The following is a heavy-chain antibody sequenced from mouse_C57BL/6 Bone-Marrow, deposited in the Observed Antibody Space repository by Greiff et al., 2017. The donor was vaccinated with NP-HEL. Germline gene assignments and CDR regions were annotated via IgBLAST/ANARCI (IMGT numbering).Heavy chain of an antibody. D-gene: IGHD2-2*01. V-gene: IGHV14-1*01. J-gene: IGHJ2*01. CDR1: GFNIKDYY. CDR3: TTPSPYGYDFDY. CDR2: IDPEDGDT. Sequence: EVQLQQSGAELVRPGASVKLSCTASGFNIKDYYMHWVKQRPEQGLEWIGRIDPEDGDTEYAPKFQGKATMTADPSSNTAYLQLSSLTSEDTAVYYCTTPSPYGYDFDYWGQGTTLTVSS.